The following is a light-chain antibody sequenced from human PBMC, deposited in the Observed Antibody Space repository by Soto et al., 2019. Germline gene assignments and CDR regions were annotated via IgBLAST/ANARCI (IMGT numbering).Light chain of an antibody. Sequence: QSALTQPASVSGSPGQSITMSCTGTSSDVGGYNYVSWYQHHPGKAPKVMIYEVSNRPSGVSNRFSGSKSGNTASLTISGLQAEDEADYHFRSYTTSSTQVFGTGTKVTVL. J-gene: IGLJ1*01. CDR2: EVS. CDR3: RSYTTSSTQV. V-gene: IGLV2-14*01. CDR1: SSDVGGYNY.